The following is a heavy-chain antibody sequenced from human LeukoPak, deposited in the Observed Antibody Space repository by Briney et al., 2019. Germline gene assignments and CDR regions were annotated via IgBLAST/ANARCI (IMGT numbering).Heavy chain of an antibody. D-gene: IGHD2-2*01. CDR2: FDPEDGET. V-gene: IGHV1-24*01. CDR1: GYTLTELS. CDR3: ATGLWGTSFLSTDYYYYGMDV. J-gene: IGHJ6*02. Sequence: ASVKVSCKVSGYTLTELSMHWVRQAPGQGLEWMGGFDPEDGETIYAQKFQGRVTMTEDTSTDTAYMELSSLRSEDTAVYYCATGLWGTSFLSTDYYYYGMDVWGQGTTVTVSS.